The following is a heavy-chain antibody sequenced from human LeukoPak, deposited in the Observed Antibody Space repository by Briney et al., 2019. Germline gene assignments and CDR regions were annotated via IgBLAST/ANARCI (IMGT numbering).Heavy chain of an antibody. CDR3: ARDDQLLFDY. D-gene: IGHD2-2*01. Sequence: GGSLRLSCAASGFTFSSYSMNWVRQAPGKGLEWVSSISSSSSYIYYADSVKGRFTISRDNAKNSLYLQMNSLRVEDTAVYYCARDDQLLFDYWGQGTLVTVSS. CDR2: ISSSSSYI. V-gene: IGHV3-21*01. J-gene: IGHJ4*02. CDR1: GFTFSSYS.